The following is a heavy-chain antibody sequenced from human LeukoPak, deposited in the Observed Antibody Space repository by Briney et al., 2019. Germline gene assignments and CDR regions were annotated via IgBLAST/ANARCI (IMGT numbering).Heavy chain of an antibody. J-gene: IGHJ3*02. V-gene: IGHV1-24*01. D-gene: IGHD2-8*01. CDR2: FDPEDGET. CDR3: ATVDLIRPGAFDI. Sequence: ASVKVSCKVSGYTLTELSMHWVRQAPGKGLEWMGGFDPEDGETIYAQKFQGRVTMTEDTSTDTAYMELSSLRSEDTAVHYCATVDLIRPGAFDIWGQGTMVTVSS. CDR1: GYTLTELS.